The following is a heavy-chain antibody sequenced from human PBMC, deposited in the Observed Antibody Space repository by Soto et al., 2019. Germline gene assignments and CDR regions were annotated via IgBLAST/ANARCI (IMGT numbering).Heavy chain of an antibody. J-gene: IGHJ4*02. CDR1: GYTFTSYA. CDR2: INAGNGNT. V-gene: IGHV1-3*01. Sequence: ASVKVSCKASGYTFTSYAMHWVRQAPGQRLEWMGWINAGNGNTKYSQKFQGRVTITRDTSASTAYMELSSLRSEDTAVYYCARDDGGYYYDSSGYDYWGQGTLVTVSS. D-gene: IGHD3-22*01. CDR3: ARDDGGYYYDSSGYDY.